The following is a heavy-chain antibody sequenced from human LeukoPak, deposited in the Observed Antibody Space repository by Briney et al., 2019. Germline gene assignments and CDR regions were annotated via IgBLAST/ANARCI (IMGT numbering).Heavy chain of an antibody. CDR2: IKEDGSEK. V-gene: IGHV3-7*01. Sequence: GGSLRLSCAASGFSFSRYWMSWVRQAPGKGLEWVANIKEDGSEKYYVDSVKGRFTISRDNTKSSVYLQMNSLRDEDTAVYYCARDRYGGSYFDYWGQGTLVTVSS. D-gene: IGHD1-26*01. J-gene: IGHJ4*02. CDR3: ARDRYGGSYFDY. CDR1: GFSFSRYW.